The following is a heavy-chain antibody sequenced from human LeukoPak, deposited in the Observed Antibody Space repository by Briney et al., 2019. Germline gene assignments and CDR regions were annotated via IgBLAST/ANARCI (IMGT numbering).Heavy chain of an antibody. CDR3: ARIRIVPEQSLLDY. CDR1: GYSLSSGYY. D-gene: IGHD2-2*01. J-gene: IGHJ4*02. CDR2: IYHSWST. Sequence: SETLSLTCAVSGYSLSSGYYWGWIRQRPGKGLEWIGSIYHSWSTYYNPSLKSRATISVDTYKIQLTQKLSSVTAADTAVYYCARIRIVPEQSLLDYWGQGTLVTVSS. V-gene: IGHV4-38-2*01.